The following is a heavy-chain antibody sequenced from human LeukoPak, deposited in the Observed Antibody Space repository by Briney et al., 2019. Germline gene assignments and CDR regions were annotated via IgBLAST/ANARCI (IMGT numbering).Heavy chain of an antibody. CDR3: ARDRPLRFLEWRPLSILDY. D-gene: IGHD3-3*01. Sequence: ASVKVSCKASGYTFTGYYMHWVRQAPGQGLEWMGWINPNSGGTNYAQKFQGRVTMTRDTSISTAYMELSRLRSDDTAVYYCARDRPLRFLEWRPLSILDYWGQGTLVTVSS. V-gene: IGHV1-2*02. CDR2: INPNSGGT. J-gene: IGHJ4*02. CDR1: GYTFTGYY.